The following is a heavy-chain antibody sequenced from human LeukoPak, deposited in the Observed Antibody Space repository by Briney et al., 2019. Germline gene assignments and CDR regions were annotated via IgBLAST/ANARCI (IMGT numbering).Heavy chain of an antibody. D-gene: IGHD3-22*01. CDR3: ARDYYASSASATFDY. CDR2: ISSDKSYI. V-gene: IGHV3-21*01. CDR1: GFTFFDYT. J-gene: IGHJ4*02. Sequence: NPGGSLRLSCEASGFTFFDYTINWFRQAPGKGLEWVSSISSDKSYIKYADSVKGRFSISIDNTKNSLFLEMRSLRVEDTAVYFCARDYYASSASATFDYWGQGNLVTVSS.